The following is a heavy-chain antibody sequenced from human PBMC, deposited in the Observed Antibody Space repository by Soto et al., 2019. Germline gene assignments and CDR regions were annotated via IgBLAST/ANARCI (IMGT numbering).Heavy chain of an antibody. CDR1: GGSISRYY. D-gene: IGHD1-26*01. J-gene: IGHJ4*02. Sequence: SETLSLTCTVSGGSISRYYWSWIRQPPGKGLEWVGYIDYSGDTNYTHSLESRVTISVDTSKGQLSLKLKSVTTADTAVYYCARETSQTLLGRWGQGIPVTVSS. V-gene: IGHV4-59*01. CDR2: IDYSGDT. CDR3: ARETSQTLLGR.